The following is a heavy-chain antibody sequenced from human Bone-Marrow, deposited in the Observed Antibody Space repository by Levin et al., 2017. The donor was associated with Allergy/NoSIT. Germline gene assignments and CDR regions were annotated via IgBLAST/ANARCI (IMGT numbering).Heavy chain of an antibody. CDR1: GFTFSSHW. CDR2: INSDGSTT. CDR3: VRDLSGVSDY. J-gene: IGHJ4*02. Sequence: WGSLRLSCAASGFTFSSHWRHWVRQGPGKGLVWVSRINSDGSTTNYADSVKGRFTISRDNAKNTLYLQMNSLRAEDTGVYYCVRDLSGVSDYWGKGTLVTVSS. V-gene: IGHV3-74*01. D-gene: IGHD3-3*01.